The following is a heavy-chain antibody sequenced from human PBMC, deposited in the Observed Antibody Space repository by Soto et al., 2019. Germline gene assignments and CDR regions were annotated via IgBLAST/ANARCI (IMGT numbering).Heavy chain of an antibody. CDR2: IYSGGST. CDR3: ARSGDIVVVPAAIYGYYGMDV. D-gene: IGHD2-2*01. CDR1: GFTVSSNY. Sequence: ESLKISCAASGFTVSSNYMSWVRQAPGKGLEWVSVIYSGGSTYYADSVKGRFTISRDNSKNTLYLQMNSLRAEDTAVYYCARSGDIVVVPAAIYGYYGMDVWGQGTTVTVSS. J-gene: IGHJ6*02. V-gene: IGHV3-66*01.